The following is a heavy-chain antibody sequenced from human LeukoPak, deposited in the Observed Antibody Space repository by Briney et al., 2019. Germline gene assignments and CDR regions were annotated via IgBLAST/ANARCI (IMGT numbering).Heavy chain of an antibody. J-gene: IGHJ5*02. Sequence: ASVKVSCKASGYSFTGYHLYWVRQAPGQGLEWMGIINPSGGSTSYAQKFQGRVTMTRDTSTSTVYMELSSLRSEDTAVYYCARGYYYGSGRRNWFDPWGQGTLVTVSS. CDR1: GYSFTGYH. D-gene: IGHD3-10*01. CDR3: ARGYYYGSGRRNWFDP. V-gene: IGHV1-46*01. CDR2: INPSGGST.